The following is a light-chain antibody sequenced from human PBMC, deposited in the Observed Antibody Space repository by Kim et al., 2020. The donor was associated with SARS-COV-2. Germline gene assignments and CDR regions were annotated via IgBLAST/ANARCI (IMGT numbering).Light chain of an antibody. CDR1: QSVSSTH. V-gene: IGKV3-20*01. CDR2: GAF. Sequence: EIVLTQSPGTLSLSPGERASLSCRAGQSVSSTHLGWYQQKPGQAPSLIIYGAFNRATGIPDRFSGSGSGTDFTLTISRLEPEDFAVYYCQQYGTSLITFGQGTRLEIK. CDR3: QQYGTSLIT. J-gene: IGKJ5*01.